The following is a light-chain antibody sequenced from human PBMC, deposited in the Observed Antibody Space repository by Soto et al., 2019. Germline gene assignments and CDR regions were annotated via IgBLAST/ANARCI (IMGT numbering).Light chain of an antibody. Sequence: EIVLTQSPGTLSLSPGERATLSCRASQSVSSSQLAWYQQKPGQPPRLVIYDASTRATGIPDRFSGSGSGTDFTLTISRLEPEDFAVYHCQLYGSSPPWTVGQGTKVEIK. CDR3: QLYGSSPPWT. CDR1: QSVSSSQ. J-gene: IGKJ1*01. CDR2: DAS. V-gene: IGKV3-20*01.